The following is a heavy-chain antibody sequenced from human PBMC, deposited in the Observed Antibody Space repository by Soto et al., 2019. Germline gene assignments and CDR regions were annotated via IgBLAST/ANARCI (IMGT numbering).Heavy chain of an antibody. Sequence: QLQLHESGPGLVKPSETLSLTCTVSGGSISSSCYYWGWIRQPPGKGLEWIGSIYYSGSTYYKPTLTSRVTISLDSSKNQFSLKLSSVTAANTAVYYCARRDSSPPYRYWVHGSMVTVSS. J-gene: IGHJ4*01. CDR3: ARRDSSPPYRY. V-gene: IGHV4-39*01. D-gene: IGHD2-15*01. CDR2: IYYSGST. CDR1: GGSISSSCYY.